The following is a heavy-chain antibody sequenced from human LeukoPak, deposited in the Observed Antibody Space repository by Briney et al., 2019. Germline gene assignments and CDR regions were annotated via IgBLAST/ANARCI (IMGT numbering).Heavy chain of an antibody. Sequence: ASVRVSFKASGYTFTDYYMYWVRQAPGQGLEWMGWINPHSGGTNYAQKFQGRVTMTRDTSISTAYMELSRLRSDDTAVYYCARFDQVSQTAGGYWGQGTLVTVSS. D-gene: IGHD5/OR15-5a*01. V-gene: IGHV1-2*02. CDR2: INPHSGGT. CDR3: ARFDQVSQTAGGY. CDR1: GYTFTDYY. J-gene: IGHJ4*02.